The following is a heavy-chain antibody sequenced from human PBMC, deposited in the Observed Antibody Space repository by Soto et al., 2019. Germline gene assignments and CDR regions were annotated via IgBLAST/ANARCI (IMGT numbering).Heavy chain of an antibody. J-gene: IGHJ6*02. CDR2: ISYDGDNK. V-gene: IGHV3-30-3*01. Sequence: AGGSLRLSCAVSGFTFSYHALNWVRQAPGKGLEWVAVISYDGDNKYIAESVKGRFTISRDNSKNTVSLQMNSLRAEDTAMYFCARGTTTSAFSAMDVWGQGTTVTVSS. D-gene: IGHD1-1*01. CDR1: GFTFSYHA. CDR3: ARGTTTSAFSAMDV.